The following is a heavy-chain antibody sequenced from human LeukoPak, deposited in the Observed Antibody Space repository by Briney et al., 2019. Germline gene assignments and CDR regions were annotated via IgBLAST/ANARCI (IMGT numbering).Heavy chain of an antibody. J-gene: IGHJ3*02. CDR3: ARENDYGDYGAFDI. D-gene: IGHD4-17*01. V-gene: IGHV1-69*13. CDR2: IIPIFGTA. Sequence: ASVNVSCKASGGTFSSYAISWVRQAPGQGLDWMGGIIPIFGTANYAQKFQGRATITADESTRTAYMALRRLRSEDTAVYYCARENDYGDYGAFDIWGQGTMVTVSS. CDR1: GGTFSSYA.